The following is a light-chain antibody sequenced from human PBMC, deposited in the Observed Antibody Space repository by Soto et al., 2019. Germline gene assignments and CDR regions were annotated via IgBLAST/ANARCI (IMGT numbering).Light chain of an antibody. J-gene: IGKJ1*01. V-gene: IGKV3-15*01. CDR2: GAS. Sequence: EIVMTQSPATLSVSPGERATLSCRASQSVSSNLVWYQQKPGQAPRLLIYGASTRATGIPARFSGSGSGTKFTLTISSLQSEDFAVYHCQQYNNWPRTFGQGTRWIS. CDR1: QSVSSN. CDR3: QQYNNWPRT.